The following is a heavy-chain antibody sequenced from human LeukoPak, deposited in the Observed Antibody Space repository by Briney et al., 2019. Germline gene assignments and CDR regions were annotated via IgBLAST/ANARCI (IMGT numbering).Heavy chain of an antibody. J-gene: IGHJ4*02. Sequence: ASVKVSCKVSGYTLTGLSMHWVRQAPGKGLEWMGRFDPEDGETIYAQKFQGRVTMTEDTSTDTAYMDLSSLRSEDTAMYYCATVVAVATFDYWGQGTLVTVSS. CDR2: FDPEDGET. V-gene: IGHV1-24*01. CDR1: GYTLTGLS. CDR3: ATVVAVATFDY. D-gene: IGHD6-19*01.